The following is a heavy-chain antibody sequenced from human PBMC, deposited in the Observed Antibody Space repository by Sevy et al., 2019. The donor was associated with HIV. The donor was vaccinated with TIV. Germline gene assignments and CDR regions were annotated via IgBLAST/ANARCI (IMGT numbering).Heavy chain of an antibody. CDR1: GFTFSSYA. CDR3: AKSGLVGATTWGAFDI. V-gene: IGHV3-23*01. Sequence: GGSLRLSCAASGFTFSSYAMSWVRQAPGKGLEWVSAISGSGGSTYYADSVKGRFTISRDNSKNTLYLQMNSLRAEDTAVYYCAKSGLVGATTWGAFDIWGQGTMVTVSS. J-gene: IGHJ3*02. D-gene: IGHD1-26*01. CDR2: ISGSGGST.